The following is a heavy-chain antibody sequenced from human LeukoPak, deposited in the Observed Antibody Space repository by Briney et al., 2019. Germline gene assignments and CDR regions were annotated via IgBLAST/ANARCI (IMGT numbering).Heavy chain of an antibody. CDR1: GFTFGTYA. CDR2: ISSSGGGT. Sequence: PGGSLRLSCAASGFTFGTYAMNWVRQAPGKGLEWVSAISSSGGGTYDADSVKGRFTSSRDNSKNTLYLQMNRLRAEDTAVYYCARDDPFDYWGQGTLVTVSS. J-gene: IGHJ4*02. D-gene: IGHD1-1*01. CDR3: ARDDPFDY. V-gene: IGHV3-23*01.